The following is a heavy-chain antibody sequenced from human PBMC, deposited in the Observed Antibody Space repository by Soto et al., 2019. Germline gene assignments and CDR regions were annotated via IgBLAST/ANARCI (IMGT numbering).Heavy chain of an antibody. CDR3: ARGGAMGVDY. CDR1: GFTFNTHW. D-gene: IGHD1-26*01. J-gene: IGHJ4*02. V-gene: IGHV3-74*02. CDR2: IYFDGITT. Sequence: VQLLESGGGLEQPGGSLRLSCAASGFTFNTHWMHWVRQAPGKGLVWVSRIYFDGITTNYADSVKGRLTVSRDNAKNTVYLHVNTLRDEDTAVYYCARGGAMGVDYWGQGTLVTVSS.